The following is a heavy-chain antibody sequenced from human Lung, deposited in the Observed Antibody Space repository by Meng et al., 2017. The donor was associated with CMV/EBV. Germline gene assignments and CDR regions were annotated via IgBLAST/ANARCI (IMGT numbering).Heavy chain of an antibody. CDR3: AKDLLLFGGPNAYFDY. CDR1: GFRFEDHG. D-gene: IGHD3/OR15-3a*01. J-gene: IGHJ4*02. CDR2: IRHDGTNK. V-gene: IGHV3-30*02. Sequence: GESLKISCAASGFRFEDHGMHWVRQTPGKGLEWVAFIRHDGTNKFYGDSVKGRFTISRDNSKNTVYLQMNSLRPEETAVYYCAKDLLLFGGPNAYFDYWGQGXLVXVS.